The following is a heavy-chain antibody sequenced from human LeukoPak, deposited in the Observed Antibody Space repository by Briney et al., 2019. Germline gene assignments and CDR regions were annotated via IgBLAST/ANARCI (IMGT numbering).Heavy chain of an antibody. CDR3: ARGSGSYYPRSDY. CDR2: IWYDGSNK. D-gene: IGHD1-26*01. V-gene: IGHV3-33*01. J-gene: IGHJ4*02. Sequence: GGSLRLSCAASGFTFSTYGMHWVRQAPGKGLEWVAVIWYDGSNKYYADSVKGRFTISRDNSKNTLYLQMNSLRAEDTAVYYCARGSGSYYPRSDYWGQGTLVTVSS. CDR1: GFTFSTYG.